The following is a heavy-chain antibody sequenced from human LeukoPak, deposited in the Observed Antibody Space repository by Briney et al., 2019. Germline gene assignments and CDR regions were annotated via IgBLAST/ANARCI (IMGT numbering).Heavy chain of an antibody. J-gene: IGHJ3*02. V-gene: IGHV1-2*02. D-gene: IGHD3-9*01. Sequence: GASVKVSCKASGYTFTSYYMHWVRQAPGQGLEWMGWINPNSGGTNYAQKFQGRVTMTRDTSISTAYMELSRLRSDDTAVYYCAREVLRYFDWLSDAFDIWGQGTMVTVSS. CDR2: INPNSGGT. CDR3: AREVLRYFDWLSDAFDI. CDR1: GYTFTSYY.